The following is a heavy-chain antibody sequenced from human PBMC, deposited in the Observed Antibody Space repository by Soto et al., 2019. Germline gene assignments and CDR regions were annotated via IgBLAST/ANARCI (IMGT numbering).Heavy chain of an antibody. Sequence: SETLSLTCTVSGGSVSSGDYYWTWIRQPPGKGLEWIGNIFHSGSTYYNPSLQSRVTISLDTSKNHFSLKLSSVTPADTAVYYCARDRYYGSGTYYNFYSGMDVWGQGTTVTVSS. CDR1: GGSVSSGDYY. CDR3: ARDRYYGSGTYYNFYSGMDV. V-gene: IGHV4-30-4*01. CDR2: IFHSGST. D-gene: IGHD3-10*01. J-gene: IGHJ6*02.